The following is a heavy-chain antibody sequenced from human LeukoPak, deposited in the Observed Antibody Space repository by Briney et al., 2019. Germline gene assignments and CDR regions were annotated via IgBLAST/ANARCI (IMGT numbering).Heavy chain of an antibody. V-gene: IGHV3-48*03. D-gene: IGHD5-24*01. CDR3: ARVGDGYNYHHFDY. CDR2: ISSSGSTI. Sequence: GGSLRLSCAASGFTLSSYEMNWVRQAPGKGLEWVSYISSSGSTIYYADSVKGRFTISRDNAKNSLYLQMNSLRAEDTAVYYCARVGDGYNYHHFDYWGQGTLVTVSS. J-gene: IGHJ4*02. CDR1: GFTLSSYE.